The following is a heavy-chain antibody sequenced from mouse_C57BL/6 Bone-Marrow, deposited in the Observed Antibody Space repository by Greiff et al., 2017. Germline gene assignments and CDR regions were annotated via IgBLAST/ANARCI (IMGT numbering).Heavy chain of an antibody. CDR3: ARQDECYYVYGYFDV. Sequence: DVQLQESGGDLVKPGGSLKLSCAASGFTFRRYGMSWVRQTPDQRLEWVATIRTGGSYTYYPDSLKGRFTLSVANASNTLSLQLSRLQSEDTAMYYGARQDECYYVYGYFDVGGTGTTVTVSS. CDR2: IRTGGSYT. J-gene: IGHJ1*03. D-gene: IGHD1-1*01. CDR1: GFTFRRYG. V-gene: IGHV5-6*01.